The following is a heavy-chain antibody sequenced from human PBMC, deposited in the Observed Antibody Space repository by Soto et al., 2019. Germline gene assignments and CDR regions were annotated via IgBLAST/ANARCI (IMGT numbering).Heavy chain of an antibody. CDR1: GGSISSGGYS. J-gene: IGHJ4*02. CDR3: ARHTPAISISDH. D-gene: IGHD2-15*01. V-gene: IGHV4-30-2*03. Sequence: TLSLTCAVSGGSISSGGYSWSLIRQPPGKALEWIGYIYHSWSTYYNPSLKSRVTISVDTSKNQFSLKLSSVTAADTAVYYCARHTPAISISDHWGQGTLVTVSS. CDR2: IYHSWST.